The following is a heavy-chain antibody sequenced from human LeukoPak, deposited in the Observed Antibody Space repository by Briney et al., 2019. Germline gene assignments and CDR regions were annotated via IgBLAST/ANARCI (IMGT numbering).Heavy chain of an antibody. V-gene: IGHV1-69*05. CDR2: IIPIFGTA. Sequence: ASVKVSCKASGGTFSSYAISWVRQAPGQGLEWMGGIIPIFGTANYAQKFQGRVTITTDESTSTAYMELSSLRSEDTAVYYCARVGERYCSSTSCYLYWFDPWGQGTLVTVSS. D-gene: IGHD2-2*01. CDR1: GGTFSSYA. J-gene: IGHJ5*02. CDR3: ARVGERYCSSTSCYLYWFDP.